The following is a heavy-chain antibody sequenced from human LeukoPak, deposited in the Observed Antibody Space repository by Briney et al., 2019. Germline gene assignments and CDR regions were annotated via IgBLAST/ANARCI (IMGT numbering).Heavy chain of an antibody. D-gene: IGHD3-3*01. V-gene: IGHV4-59*01. Sequence: PSETLSLTCTVSGGSISSYYWSWIRQPPGKGLEWIGYIYYSGSTNYNPSLKSRVTISVDTSKNQFSLKLSSVTAADTAVYYCARDSQYYDFWSGYSYDNWFDPWSQGTLVTVSS. CDR2: IYYSGST. CDR1: GGSISSYY. CDR3: ARDSQYYDFWSGYSYDNWFDP. J-gene: IGHJ5*02.